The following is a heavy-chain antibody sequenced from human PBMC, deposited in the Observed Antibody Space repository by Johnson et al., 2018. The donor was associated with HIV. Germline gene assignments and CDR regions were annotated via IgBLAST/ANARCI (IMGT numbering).Heavy chain of an antibody. CDR2: IYTGGST. J-gene: IGHJ3*02. CDR1: GFTFSSSW. V-gene: IGHV3-66*01. CDR3: ARDGESQQLPLGDAFDI. D-gene: IGHD6-13*01. Sequence: VQLVESGGALVQPGGSLRLSCASSGFTFSSSWMHWVRQAPGKGLVWVSVIYTGGSTYYADSVRGRFTISRDNSKNTLYLQLRSLRVEDTAIYYCARDGESQQLPLGDAFDIWGQGTMVTVSS.